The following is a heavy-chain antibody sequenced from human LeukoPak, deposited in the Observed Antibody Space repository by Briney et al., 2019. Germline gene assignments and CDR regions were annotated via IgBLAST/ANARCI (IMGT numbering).Heavy chain of an antibody. CDR1: GFTFSSYS. Sequence: PGGSLRLSCAASGFTFSSYSMTWVRQAPGKGLEWVSYISRSSSTIYYADSVKGRFTISRDNAKNSLYLQMNSLRDEDTAVYYCARETYYYDSSGYYFIDYWGQGTLVTVSS. CDR2: ISRSSSTI. CDR3: ARETYYYDSSGYYFIDY. D-gene: IGHD3-22*01. V-gene: IGHV3-48*02. J-gene: IGHJ4*02.